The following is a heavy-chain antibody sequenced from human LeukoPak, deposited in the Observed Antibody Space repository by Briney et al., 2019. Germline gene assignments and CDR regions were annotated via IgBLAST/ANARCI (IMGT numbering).Heavy chain of an antibody. J-gene: IGHJ4*02. Sequence: GGSLRLSCATSGFTVSSNYMSWVRQAPGKGLEWFSVIYDSGTTYYADSVKGRFLIFRDTSKNTVDLQMNSLRVEDTAVYYCAGRRSSGWYAYWGQGTLVTVSS. CDR1: GFTVSSNY. V-gene: IGHV3-53*01. D-gene: IGHD6-19*01. CDR3: AGRRSSGWYAY. CDR2: IYDSGTT.